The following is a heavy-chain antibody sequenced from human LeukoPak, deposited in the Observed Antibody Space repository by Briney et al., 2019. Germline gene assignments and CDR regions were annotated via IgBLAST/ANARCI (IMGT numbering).Heavy chain of an antibody. CDR2: ISWNSGSI. V-gene: IGHV3-9*01. J-gene: IGHJ4*02. D-gene: IGHD5-12*01. CDR3: ARDAYSGYDWALDY. Sequence: GGSLRLSCAASGFTFDDYAMHWVRQAPGKGLEWVSGISWNSGSIGYADSVKGRFTISRDNAKNSLYLQMNSLRAEDTAVYYCARDAYSGYDWALDYWGQGTLVTVSS. CDR1: GFTFDDYA.